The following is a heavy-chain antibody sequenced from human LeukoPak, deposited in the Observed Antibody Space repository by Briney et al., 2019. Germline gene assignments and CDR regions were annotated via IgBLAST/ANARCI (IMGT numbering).Heavy chain of an antibody. J-gene: IGHJ6*03. Sequence: PSETLSLTCTVSGGSISSYYWSWIRQPAGKGLEWIGRIYTSGSTNYHPSLKSRVTMSVDTSKNQFSLKLSSVTAADTAVYYCAREGYDFWSGYSDYFYYYMDVWGKGTTVTVSS. CDR3: AREGYDFWSGYSDYFYYYMDV. D-gene: IGHD3-3*01. CDR2: IYTSGST. CDR1: GGSISSYY. V-gene: IGHV4-4*07.